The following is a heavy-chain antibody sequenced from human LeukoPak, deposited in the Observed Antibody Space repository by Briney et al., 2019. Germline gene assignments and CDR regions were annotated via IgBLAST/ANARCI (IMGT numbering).Heavy chain of an antibody. J-gene: IGHJ2*01. CDR1: GGSISSYY. V-gene: IGHV4-59*12. CDR2: IYYSGST. CDR3: ARYCSSTNCYHWYFDL. Sequence: PSETLSLTCTVSGGSISSYYWSWIRQPPGKGLEWIGYIYYSGSTNYNPSLKSRVTMSVDTSKNQFSLRLSSVTAADTAVYYCARYCSSTNCYHWYFDLWGRGTLVTVSS. D-gene: IGHD2-2*01.